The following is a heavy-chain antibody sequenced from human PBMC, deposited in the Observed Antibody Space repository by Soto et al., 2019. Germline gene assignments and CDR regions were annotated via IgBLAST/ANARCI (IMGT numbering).Heavy chain of an antibody. CDR2: ISSSSSYI. CDR3: ARDSSSSIRSWFDP. V-gene: IGHV3-21*01. Sequence: GGSVRLSCAASGFTFSSYSMNWVRQAPGKGLEWVSSISSSSSYIYYADSVKGRFTISRDNAKNSLYLQMNSLRAEDTAVYYCARDSSSSIRSWFDPLGQGTLVTVSS. D-gene: IGHD6-6*01. J-gene: IGHJ5*02. CDR1: GFTFSSYS.